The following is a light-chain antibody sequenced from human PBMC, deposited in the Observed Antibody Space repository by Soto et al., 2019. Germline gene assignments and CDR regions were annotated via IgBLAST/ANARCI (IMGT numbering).Light chain of an antibody. CDR2: DVS. V-gene: IGLV2-14*01. Sequence: QSVLTQPASVSGSPVQSITISCVGTSGDIGDYNYVSWYQQHPGKVPKVIIYDVSNRPSGVSYRFSGTKSGNTASLTVSGLQAEEEADYYCCSCTRSGTLIFGTGSKLTVL. CDR1: SGDIGDYNY. CDR3: CSCTRSGTLI. J-gene: IGLJ1*01.